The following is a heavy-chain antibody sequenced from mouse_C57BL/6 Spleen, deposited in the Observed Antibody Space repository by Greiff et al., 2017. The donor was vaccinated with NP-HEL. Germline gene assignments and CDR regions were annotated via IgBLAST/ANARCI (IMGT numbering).Heavy chain of an antibody. CDR1: GFTFSNYW. CDR3: TGYSNYYFDD. V-gene: IGHV6-3*01. Sequence: EVMLVESGGGLVQPGGSMKLSCVASGFTFSNYWMNWVRQSPEKGLEWVAQIRLKSDNYATHYAESVKGRFTIPRDDSKSSVYLQMNNLRTEDTGSYYCTGYSNYYFDDWGQGTTLTVSS. CDR2: IRLKSDNYAT. D-gene: IGHD2-5*01. J-gene: IGHJ2*01.